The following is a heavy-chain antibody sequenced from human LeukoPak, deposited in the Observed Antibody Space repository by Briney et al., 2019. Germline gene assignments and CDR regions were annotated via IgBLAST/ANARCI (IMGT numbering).Heavy chain of an antibody. CDR2: IYYSGST. V-gene: IGHV4-59*01. CDR3: ARYVGEKTAFDI. Sequence: SETLSLTCTVSGGSISSYYWSWIRQPPGKGLEWIGYIYYSGSTNYNPSLKSRVTISVDTSKNQFSLKLSSVTAADTAVYYCARYVGEKTAFDIWGQGTMVTVSS. J-gene: IGHJ3*02. D-gene: IGHD3-10*01. CDR1: GGSISSYY.